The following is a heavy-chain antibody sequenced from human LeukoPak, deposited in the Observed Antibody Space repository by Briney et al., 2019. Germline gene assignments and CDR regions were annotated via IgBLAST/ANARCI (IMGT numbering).Heavy chain of an antibody. J-gene: IGHJ3*02. CDR3: ARKGATAGGTRALDI. CDR1: GGSFSGYY. V-gene: IGHV4-34*01. D-gene: IGHD4-23*01. Sequence: SETLSLTCAVYGGSFSGYYWSWIRQPPGKGLEWIGEINHSGSTNYNPSLKSRVTISVDTSKNQFSLKLSSVTAADTAVYYCARKGATAGGTRALDIWGQGTMVTVSS. CDR2: INHSGST.